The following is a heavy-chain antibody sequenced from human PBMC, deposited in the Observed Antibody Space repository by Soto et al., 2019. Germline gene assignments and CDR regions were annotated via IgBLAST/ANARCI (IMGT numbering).Heavy chain of an antibody. CDR2: IYYSGST. Sequence: PSETLSLTCTVSGGSISSSSYYWGWIRQPPGKGLEWIGSIYYSGSTYYNPSLKSRVTISVDTSKNQFSLKLSSVTAADMAVYYCACIFSGGYGYGFYYYGMDVWGQGTTVT. V-gene: IGHV4-39*01. CDR1: GGSISSSSYY. D-gene: IGHD5-18*01. J-gene: IGHJ6*02. CDR3: ACIFSGGYGYGFYYYGMDV.